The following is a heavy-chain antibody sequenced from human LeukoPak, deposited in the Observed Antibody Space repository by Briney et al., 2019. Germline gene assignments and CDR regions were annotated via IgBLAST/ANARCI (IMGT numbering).Heavy chain of an antibody. CDR2: MNANSGNT. D-gene: IGHD2-2*01. Sequence: GASVKVSCKASGYSFTSYDINWVRQATGQGLEWMGWMNANSGNTGYAQKFQGRVTMTRNTSISTAYMELTSLRSEDTAVYYCARVFISPYQLLTSYYMDDWGKGTTVTVSS. CDR1: GYSFTSYD. CDR3: ARVFISPYQLLTSYYMDD. J-gene: IGHJ6*03. V-gene: IGHV1-8*01.